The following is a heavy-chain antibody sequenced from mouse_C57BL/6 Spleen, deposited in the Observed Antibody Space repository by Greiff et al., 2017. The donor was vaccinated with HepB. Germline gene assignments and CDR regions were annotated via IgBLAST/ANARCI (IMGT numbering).Heavy chain of an antibody. CDR3: ARGGSSGPFAY. D-gene: IGHD3-2*02. CDR1: GFTFSSYG. CDR2: ISSGGSYT. V-gene: IGHV5-6*01. J-gene: IGHJ3*01. Sequence: EVQLVESGGDLVKPGGSLKLSCAASGFTFSSYGMSWVRQTPDKRLEWVATISSGGSYTYYPDSVKGRFTISRDNAKNTLYLQMSSLKSEDTAMYYCARGGSSGPFAYWGQGTLVTVSA.